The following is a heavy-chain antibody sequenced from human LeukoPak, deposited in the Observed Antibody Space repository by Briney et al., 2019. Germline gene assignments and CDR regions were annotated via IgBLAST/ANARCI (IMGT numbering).Heavy chain of an antibody. V-gene: IGHV4-39*01. D-gene: IGHD5-18*01. CDR2: IYYSGST. CDR3: ASHPGPGAQLWLPLEMVYFDY. CDR1: GGSISSSSYY. J-gene: IGHJ4*02. Sequence: YPSETLSLTCTVSGGSISSSSYYWGWIRQPPGKGLEWIGSIYYSGSTYYNPSLKSRVTISVDTSKNQFSLKLSSVTAADTAVYYCASHPGPGAQLWLPLEMVYFDYWGQGTLVTVSS.